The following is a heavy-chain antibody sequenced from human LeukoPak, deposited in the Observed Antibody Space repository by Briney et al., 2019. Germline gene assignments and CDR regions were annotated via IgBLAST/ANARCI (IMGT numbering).Heavy chain of an antibody. D-gene: IGHD1-26*01. Sequence: SETLSLTCAVYGGSFSGYYWSWIRQPPGKGLEWIGEINHSGSTNYNPSLKSRVTISVDTSKNQFSLKLSSVTAADTAVYYCARVGTSGATAFDYRGQGTLVTVSS. J-gene: IGHJ4*02. V-gene: IGHV4-34*01. CDR2: INHSGST. CDR3: ARVGTSGATAFDY. CDR1: GGSFSGYY.